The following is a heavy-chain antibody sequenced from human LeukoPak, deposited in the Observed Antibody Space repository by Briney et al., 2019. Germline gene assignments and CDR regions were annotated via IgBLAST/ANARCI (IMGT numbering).Heavy chain of an antibody. CDR1: GGSISSSSYY. J-gene: IGHJ5*02. CDR2: IYYSGST. Sequence: TTSETLSLTCTVSGGSISSSSYYWGSIRQPPGKGLEWIGSIYYSGSTYYNPSLKSRVTISVDTSKNQFSLKLSSVTAADTAVYYCARPITMVRGVSGLVLNWFDPWGQGTLVTVSS. D-gene: IGHD3-10*01. V-gene: IGHV4-39*01. CDR3: ARPITMVRGVSGLVLNWFDP.